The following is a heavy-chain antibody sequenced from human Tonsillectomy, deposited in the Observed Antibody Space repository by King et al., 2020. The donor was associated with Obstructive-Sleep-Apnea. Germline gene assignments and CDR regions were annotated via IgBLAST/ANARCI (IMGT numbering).Heavy chain of an antibody. Sequence: VQLQESGPGLVKPSETLSLTCTVSGYSISSGYYWGWIRQPPGKGLEWIGSIYHSGSTYYNPSLKSRVTISVDTSKNQFSLKLSSVTAADTAVYYCARVRAVAGRFDYWGQGTLVTVSS. CDR2: IYHSGST. CDR3: ARVRAVAGRFDY. CDR1: GYSISSGYY. J-gene: IGHJ4*02. V-gene: IGHV4-38-2*02. D-gene: IGHD6-19*01.